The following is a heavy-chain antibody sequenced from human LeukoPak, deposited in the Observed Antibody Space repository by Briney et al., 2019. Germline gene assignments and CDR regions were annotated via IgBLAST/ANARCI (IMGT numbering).Heavy chain of an antibody. D-gene: IGHD4-23*01. V-gene: IGHV3-30*19. Sequence: GRSLRLSCAASGFIFNSYGMHWVRQAPGKGLEWVAVISYDGSNKYYADSVKGRFTISRDNSKNTLYLQMNSLRAEDTAVYYCARESTVAYDAFDIWGQGTMVTVSS. CDR3: ARESTVAYDAFDI. CDR2: ISYDGSNK. J-gene: IGHJ3*02. CDR1: GFIFNSYG.